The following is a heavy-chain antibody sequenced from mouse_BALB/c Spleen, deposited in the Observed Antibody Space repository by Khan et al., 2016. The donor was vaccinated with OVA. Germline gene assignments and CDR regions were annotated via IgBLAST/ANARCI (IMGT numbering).Heavy chain of an antibody. V-gene: IGHV3-2*02. CDR3: ARDGSRYNYAMDY. J-gene: IGHJ4*01. CDR1: GYSITSDYA. Sequence: EVQLQESGPGLVKPSQSLSLTCNVTGYSITSDYAWNWIRQFPGNKLEWMGYISYSGSTNYNPSLKSRISITRDTSKNQFFLQLNSVTTEDTATYYCARDGSRYNYAMDYWGQGTSVTVSS. D-gene: IGHD2-3*01. CDR2: ISYSGST.